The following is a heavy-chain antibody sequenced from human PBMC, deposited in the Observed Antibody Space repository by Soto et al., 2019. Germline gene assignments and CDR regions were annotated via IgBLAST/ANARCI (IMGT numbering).Heavy chain of an antibody. V-gene: IGHV3-30*04. D-gene: IGHD1-20*01. J-gene: IGHJ6*02. Sequence: GGSLRLSCAASGFTFSSYAMHWDSPAPGKGLEWVAVISSDGRNKDYADSVTGRITLSRDTSKNTLYLRMNSRRAEDTALYYCARDLAGITGKVRYYYGMDVWGQGTTVTVSS. CDR3: ARDLAGITGKVRYYYGMDV. CDR1: GFTFSSYA. CDR2: ISSDGRNK.